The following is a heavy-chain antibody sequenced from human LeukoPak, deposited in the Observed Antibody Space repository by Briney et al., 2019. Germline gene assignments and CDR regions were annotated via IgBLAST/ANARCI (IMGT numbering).Heavy chain of an antibody. J-gene: IGHJ6*03. CDR3: ARALSWTTDSYYYMDV. CDR1: GYTFTSYD. CDR2: MNPNSGNT. V-gene: IGHV1-8*01. D-gene: IGHD3/OR15-3a*01. Sequence: EASVKVCCKASGYTFTSYDINWVRQATGQGLEWMGWMNPNSGNTGYAQKFQGRVTMTKNTSITTAYMELSSLRSEDTAVYYCARALSWTTDSYYYMDVWGKGTTVTVSS.